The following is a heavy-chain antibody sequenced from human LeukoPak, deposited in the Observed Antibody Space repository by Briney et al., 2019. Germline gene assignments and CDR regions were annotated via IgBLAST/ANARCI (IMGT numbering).Heavy chain of an antibody. J-gene: IGHJ5*02. CDR1: GFTFSSYG. V-gene: IGHV3-30*19. D-gene: IGHD2-21*02. CDR3: ARDPTYCGGDCYSGQNWFDP. Sequence: QPGGSLRLSCAASGFTFSSYGMHWVRQAPGKGLEWVAVISYDGSNKYYADSVKGRFTISRDNSKNTLYLQMNSLRAEDTAVYYCARDPTYCGGDCYSGQNWFDPWGQGTLVTVSS. CDR2: ISYDGSNK.